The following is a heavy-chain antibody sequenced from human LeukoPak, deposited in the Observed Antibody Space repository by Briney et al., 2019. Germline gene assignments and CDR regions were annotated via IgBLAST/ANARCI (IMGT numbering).Heavy chain of an antibody. CDR2: ISNDGSNK. CDR1: GFTFSSYA. Sequence: GGSLRLSCAASGFTFSSYAMHWVRQAPGKGLEWVAVISNDGSNKYYADSVKGRFTISRDNSKNTLYLQMNSLRAEDTAVYYCAREYMGGKGDYWGQGTLVTVSS. CDR3: AREYMGGKGDY. D-gene: IGHD1-1*01. J-gene: IGHJ4*02. V-gene: IGHV3-30*04.